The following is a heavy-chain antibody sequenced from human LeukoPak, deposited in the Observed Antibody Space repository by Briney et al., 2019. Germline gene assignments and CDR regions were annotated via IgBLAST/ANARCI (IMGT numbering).Heavy chain of an antibody. CDR1: GFIFSNHF. D-gene: IGHD3-22*01. CDR3: ARDYYDSSGYYYGMDV. Sequence: GGSLRLSCSTSGFIFSNHFMHWVRQAPGKGLECVSSIDPNGGSTLYADSVKGRFTISRDNSKSTLYLQMNSLRTEDTAVYYCARDYYDSSGYYYGMDVWGQGTTVTVSS. CDR2: IDPNGGST. V-gene: IGHV3-64*04. J-gene: IGHJ6*02.